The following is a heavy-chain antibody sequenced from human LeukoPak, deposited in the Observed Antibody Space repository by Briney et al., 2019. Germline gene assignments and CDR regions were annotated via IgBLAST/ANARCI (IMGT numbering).Heavy chain of an antibody. D-gene: IGHD4-17*01. Sequence: SETLSLTCTVSGGSISNHYWTWIRQPPGKGLEWIGYISYSGSTNYNPSLRSRVTISIDTSNNQISLRLSPVTAADTAVYYCARDPTTVTKGFDIWGLGTMVTLSP. CDR2: ISYSGST. J-gene: IGHJ3*02. CDR1: GGSISNHY. V-gene: IGHV4-59*11. CDR3: ARDPTTVTKGFDI.